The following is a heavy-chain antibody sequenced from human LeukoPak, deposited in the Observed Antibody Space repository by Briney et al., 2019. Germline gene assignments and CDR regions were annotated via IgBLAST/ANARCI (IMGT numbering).Heavy chain of an antibody. CDR1: GGSFSAYY. J-gene: IGHJ4*02. D-gene: IGHD6-13*01. CDR2: INHSGST. V-gene: IGHV4-34*01. Sequence: PSETLSLTCAVYGGSFSAYYWSWIRQPPGKGLEWIGEINHSGSTNYNPSLKSRVTISVDTSKNQFSLKLSSVTAADTAVYYCARVRVAAAGIDYWGQGTLVTVSS. CDR3: ARVRVAAAGIDY.